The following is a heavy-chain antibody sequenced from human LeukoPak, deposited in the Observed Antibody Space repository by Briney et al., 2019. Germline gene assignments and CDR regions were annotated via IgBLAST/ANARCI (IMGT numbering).Heavy chain of an antibody. CDR1: GGSFSGYY. CDR2: IYYSGST. Sequence: SETLSLTCAVYGGSFSGYYWSWIRQPPGKGLEWIGYIYYSGSTNYNPSLKSRVTISVDTSKNQFSLKLSSVTAADTAVYYCARAAGAPSLIDYWGQGTLVTVSS. CDR3: ARAAGAPSLIDY. D-gene: IGHD6-25*01. V-gene: IGHV4-59*08. J-gene: IGHJ4*02.